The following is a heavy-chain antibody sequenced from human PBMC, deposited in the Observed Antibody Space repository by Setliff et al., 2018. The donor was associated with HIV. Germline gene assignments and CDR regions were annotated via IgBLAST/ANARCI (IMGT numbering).Heavy chain of an antibody. Sequence: SETLSLTCTVSGGSISSHYWSWIRQPPGKGLEWIGSIYYSGSANYNPSLKSRVTISVDTSKNQFSLKLSSVTAADTAVYYCAREEYNWNDGVDYWGQGTLVTVSS. CDR1: GGSISSHY. J-gene: IGHJ4*02. D-gene: IGHD1-20*01. CDR2: IYYSGSA. CDR3: AREEYNWNDGVDY. V-gene: IGHV4-59*11.